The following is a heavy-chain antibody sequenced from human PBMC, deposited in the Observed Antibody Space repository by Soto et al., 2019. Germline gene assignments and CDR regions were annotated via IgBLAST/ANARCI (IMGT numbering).Heavy chain of an antibody. Sequence: ASVKVSCKASGYTFTTFGISWVRQAPGQGLEWMGWIDPKNGNTKDAQKFQGRVTMTTDTSTSTAYMELRSLRSDDTVVYYCARGSLVFARSSWYGDYYYYGMDVWGQGTTVTVSS. CDR2: IDPKNGNT. V-gene: IGHV1-18*01. J-gene: IGHJ6*02. CDR3: ARGSLVFARSSWYGDYYYYGMDV. CDR1: GYTFTTFG. D-gene: IGHD6-13*01.